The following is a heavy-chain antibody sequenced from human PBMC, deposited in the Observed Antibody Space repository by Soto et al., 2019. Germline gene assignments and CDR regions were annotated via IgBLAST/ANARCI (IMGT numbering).Heavy chain of an antibody. CDR2: IYYSGST. J-gene: IGHJ4*02. CDR1: GGSISSGGYY. V-gene: IGHV4-31*03. Sequence: PSETLSITCTFSGGSISSGGYYWSWIRQHPGKGLEWIGYIYYSGSTYYNPSLKSRVTISVDTSKNQFSLKLSSVTAADTAVYYCARSQYQLLPDDYWGQGTLVTVSS. D-gene: IGHD2-2*01. CDR3: ARSQYQLLPDDY.